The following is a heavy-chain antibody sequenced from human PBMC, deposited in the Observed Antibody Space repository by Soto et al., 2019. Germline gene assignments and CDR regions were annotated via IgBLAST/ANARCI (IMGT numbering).Heavy chain of an antibody. CDR2: IKTDASDT. J-gene: IGHJ6*01. Sequence: GGSLRLSCAASGFTLSSYWMYWVRQAPGKGLVWVSRIKTDASDTAYADSVKGRFTISRDNAKNTLFLQMNSLRVEDTAVYYCVRFYGMDVWGQETTVTVSS. CDR3: VRFYGMDV. V-gene: IGHV3-74*01. CDR1: GFTLSSYW.